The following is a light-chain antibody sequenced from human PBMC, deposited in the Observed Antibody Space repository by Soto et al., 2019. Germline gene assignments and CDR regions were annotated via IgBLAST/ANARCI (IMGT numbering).Light chain of an antibody. V-gene: IGKV1-39*01. CDR2: AAS. CDR1: QSISNS. J-gene: IGKJ5*01. CDR3: QQSYSNPRD. Sequence: DIQMTQSTSSLSASVGDRATLPCRASQSISNSLNWYQQKTGRAPKILIYAASSLQSGVPSRFSGSGSGTDFILTISSLQPEDFTTYYCQQSYSNPRDFGQGTRLEIK.